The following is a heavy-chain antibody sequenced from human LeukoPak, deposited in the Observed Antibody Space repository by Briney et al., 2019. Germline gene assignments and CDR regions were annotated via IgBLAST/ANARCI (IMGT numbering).Heavy chain of an antibody. V-gene: IGHV4-34*01. CDR1: GVSFSGYY. J-gene: IGHJ6*02. CDR3: ARSSGSYYYYGMDV. CDR2: INHSGST. D-gene: IGHD3-10*01. Sequence: SETLSLTCAVYGVSFSGYYWSWIRQPPGKGLEWIGEINHSGSTNYNPSLKSRVTISVDTSKNQFSLKLSSVTAADTAVYYCARSSGSYYYYGMDVWGQGTTVTVSS.